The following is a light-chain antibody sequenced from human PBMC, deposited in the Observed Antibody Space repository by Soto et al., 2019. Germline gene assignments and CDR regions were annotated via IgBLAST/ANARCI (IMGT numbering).Light chain of an antibody. J-gene: IGLJ2*01. Sequence: QSALTQPASVSGSPGQSITISCTGTSSDVGGYNYVSWYQHHPGKAPKLMIYEVSNRPSGVSNRFSGSKSGNTASLTISGLQPEDEADYYCSSYTSSSTPVVFGGGTNLTVL. V-gene: IGLV2-14*01. CDR2: EVS. CDR1: SSDVGGYNY. CDR3: SSYTSSSTPVV.